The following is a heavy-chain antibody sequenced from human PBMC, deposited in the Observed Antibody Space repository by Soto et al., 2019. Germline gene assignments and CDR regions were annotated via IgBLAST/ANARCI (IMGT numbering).Heavy chain of an antibody. V-gene: IGHV3-49*03. CDR1: GFTFGDYA. J-gene: IGHJ4*02. CDR3: TREGDGSPSAY. Sequence: PGGSLRLSCTASGFTFGDYAMSWFRQAPGKGLEWVGFIRSKAYGGTTEYAASVKGRFTISRDDSKSIAYLQMNSLKTEDTAVYYCTREGDGSPSAYWGQGTLVTVSS. CDR2: IRSKAYGGTT. D-gene: IGHD1-26*01.